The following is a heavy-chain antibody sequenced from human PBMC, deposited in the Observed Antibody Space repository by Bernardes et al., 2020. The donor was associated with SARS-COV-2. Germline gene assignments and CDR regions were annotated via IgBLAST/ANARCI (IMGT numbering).Heavy chain of an antibody. V-gene: IGHV4-59*08. CDR3: ARLKYCSAASCYHPFEY. Sequence: SETLSLTCTVSGGSISGYFWSWLRQPPGKGLEWIGYIYYSGSTTYNPSLKSRVTISVDTSKNQFSLKLSSVTAADTAVYYCARLKYCSAASCYHPFEYWGQGTLVTVSS. J-gene: IGHJ4*02. D-gene: IGHD2-2*01. CDR2: IYYSGST. CDR1: GGSISGYF.